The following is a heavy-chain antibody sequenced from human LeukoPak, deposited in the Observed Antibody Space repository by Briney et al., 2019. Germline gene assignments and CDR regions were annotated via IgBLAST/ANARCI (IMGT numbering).Heavy chain of an antibody. CDR3: TRGQKYISGYTVTELGSGYLDY. CDR1: GGSISSYY. V-gene: IGHV4-59*01. Sequence: PSETLSLTCSVSGGSISSYYWSRIWQPPGKGLEWIGYIFYSGRTSYNPSLKSRVTISVDTSKNHFSLTLSSVTAADTAVYYCTRGQKYISGYTVTELGSGYLDYWGQGTLVTVSS. CDR2: IFYSGRT. J-gene: IGHJ4*02. D-gene: IGHD5-18*01.